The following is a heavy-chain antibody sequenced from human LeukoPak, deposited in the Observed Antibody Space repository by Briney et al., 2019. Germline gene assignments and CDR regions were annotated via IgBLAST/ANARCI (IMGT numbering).Heavy chain of an antibody. CDR1: GYTFTSYD. J-gene: IGHJ4*02. Sequence: ASVKVSCKASGYTFTSYDINWVRQATGQGLEWMGWMNPNSGNTGYAQKFQGRVTMTRNTSISTAYMELSSLRSEDTAAYYCARSFIVATEFFYYWGQGTLVTVSS. D-gene: IGHD5-12*01. CDR3: ARSFIVATEFFYY. V-gene: IGHV1-8*01. CDR2: MNPNSGNT.